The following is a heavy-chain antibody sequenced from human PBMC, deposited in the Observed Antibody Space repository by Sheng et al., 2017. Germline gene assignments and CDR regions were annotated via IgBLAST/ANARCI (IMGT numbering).Heavy chain of an antibody. J-gene: IGHJ4*02. D-gene: IGHD3-16*01. V-gene: IGHV3-30*04. CDR3: AREGNGGWYFDY. Sequence: QVQLVESGGGVVLPGGSLTLSCAASGFTFSTYAMHWVRQAPGKGLEWVAFISYDGTKIYYTDSVKGRFTISRDNSKNTLYLQVNSLRPEDTAVYYCAREGNGGWYFDYWGQGTLVTVSS. CDR2: ISYDGTKI. CDR1: GFTFSTYA.